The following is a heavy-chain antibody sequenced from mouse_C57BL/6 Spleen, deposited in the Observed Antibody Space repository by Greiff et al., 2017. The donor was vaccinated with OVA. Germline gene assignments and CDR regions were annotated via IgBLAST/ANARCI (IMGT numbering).Heavy chain of an antibody. CDR1: GYSITSGYY. Sequence: EVKLMESGPGLVKPSQSLSLTCSVTGYSITSGYYWNWIRQFPGNKLEWMGYISYDGSNNYNPSLKNRISITRDTSTNQFFLKLNSVTTEDTATYYCARGENFYYAMDYWGQGTSVTVSS. CDR3: ARGENFYYAMDY. J-gene: IGHJ4*01. V-gene: IGHV3-6*01. CDR2: ISYDGSN.